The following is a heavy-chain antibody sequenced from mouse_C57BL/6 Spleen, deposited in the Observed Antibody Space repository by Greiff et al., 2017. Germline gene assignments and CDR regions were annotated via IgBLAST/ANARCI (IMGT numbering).Heavy chain of an antibody. V-gene: IGHV1-76*01. CDR1: GYTFTDYY. CDR2: IYPGSGNT. J-gene: IGHJ2*01. D-gene: IGHD1-1*01. Sequence: VQLQQSGAELVRPGASVKLSCKASGYTFTDYYINWVKQRPGQGLEWIARIYPGSGNTYYNEKFKGKATLTAEKSSRTAYMQLSSLTSEDSAVYFCARYYGRSQYYFDYWGQGTTLTVSS. CDR3: ARYYGRSQYYFDY.